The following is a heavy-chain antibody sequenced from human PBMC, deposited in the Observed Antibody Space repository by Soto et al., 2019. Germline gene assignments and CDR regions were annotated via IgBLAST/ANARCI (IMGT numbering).Heavy chain of an antibody. CDR2: ISSSSSYI. D-gene: IGHD6-13*01. J-gene: IGHJ3*02. V-gene: IGHV3-21*01. CDR3: ARALAAAAFDI. Sequence: GRPMRVSCAASGFTCSNYSMNWVRQAQGKGLEWVSSISSSSSYIYYADSVKGRFTISRDNAKNSLYLQMNSLRAEETAVYYCARALAAAAFDIWGQGTMVTVSS. CDR1: GFTCSNYS.